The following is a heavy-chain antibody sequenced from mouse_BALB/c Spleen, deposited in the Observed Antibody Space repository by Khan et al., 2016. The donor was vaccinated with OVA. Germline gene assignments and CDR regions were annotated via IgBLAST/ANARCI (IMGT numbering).Heavy chain of an antibody. Sequence: VELVEPGPGLAAPSQSLSITCTVSGFSLTSYGVHWFRQPPGKGLEWVGLIWAGGSTLSNSALMSRLTLHKDNYTSPGVIKMNSQQTDDTAMYYCARDYGSSFEYLDVWGAGTTVTVSS. J-gene: IGHJ1*01. CDR1: GFSLTSYG. CDR2: IWAGGST. CDR3: ARDYGSSFEYLDV. D-gene: IGHD1-1*01. V-gene: IGHV2-9*02.